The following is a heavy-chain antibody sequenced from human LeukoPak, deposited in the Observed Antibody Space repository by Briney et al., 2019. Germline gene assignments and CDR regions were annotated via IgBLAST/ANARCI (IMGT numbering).Heavy chain of an antibody. Sequence: GGSLRLSCAASGFTFDDYAMHWVRQAPGKGLEWVSGISWNSGSIGYADSVKGRFTISRDNAKNSLYLQMNSLRAEDTALYYCARDLGQQLTSWGQGTLVTVSS. CDR2: ISWNSGSI. CDR1: GFTFDDYA. V-gene: IGHV3-9*01. J-gene: IGHJ4*02. D-gene: IGHD6-13*01. CDR3: ARDLGQQLTS.